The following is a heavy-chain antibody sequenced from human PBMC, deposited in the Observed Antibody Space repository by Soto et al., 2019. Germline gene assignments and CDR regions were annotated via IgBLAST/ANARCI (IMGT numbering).Heavy chain of an antibody. J-gene: IGHJ4*02. V-gene: IGHV1-46*01. D-gene: IGHD3-9*01. CDR1: GYTFTXYY. CDR2: INHSGCST. CDR3: SIDGYYDVLTGYLYYFDS. Sequence: CKASGYTFTXYYMHWVRQAPGQELEWMGIINHSGCSTNYAQKFQGRVTMTRDTSTSTVCMELSSLISEDTAVYYFSIDGYYDVLTGYLYYFDSWGLGTLVTVSS.